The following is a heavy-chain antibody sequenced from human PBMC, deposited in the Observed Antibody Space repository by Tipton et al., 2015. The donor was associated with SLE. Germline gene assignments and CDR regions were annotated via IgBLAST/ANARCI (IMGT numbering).Heavy chain of an antibody. Sequence: TLSLTCTVSGGSISSGSYYWSWIRQPAGKGLEWIGRIYTSGSTNYNPSLKSRVTISVDTSKNQFSLKLSSVTAADTAVYYCARDGPGGGFDYWGQGTLVTVSS. V-gene: IGHV4-61*02. J-gene: IGHJ4*02. CDR1: GGSISSGSYY. CDR2: IYTSGST. D-gene: IGHD1-14*01. CDR3: ARDGPGGGFDY.